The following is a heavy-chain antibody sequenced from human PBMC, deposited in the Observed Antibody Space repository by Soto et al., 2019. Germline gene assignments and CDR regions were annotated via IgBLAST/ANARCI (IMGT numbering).Heavy chain of an antibody. Sequence: GGSLRLSCAASGFTFSSYAMSWVRQAPGKGLEWVSAISGSGGSTYYADSVKGRFTISRDNSKNTLYLQMNSLRAEDTAVYYCAKVTPYYDFWSGYGNCFAPWGQGTLVTVSS. CDR1: GFTFSSYA. J-gene: IGHJ5*02. CDR3: AKVTPYYDFWSGYGNCFAP. D-gene: IGHD3-3*01. CDR2: ISGSGGST. V-gene: IGHV3-23*01.